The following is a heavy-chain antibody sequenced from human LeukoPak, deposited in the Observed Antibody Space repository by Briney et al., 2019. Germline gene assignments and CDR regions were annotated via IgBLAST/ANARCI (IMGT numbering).Heavy chain of an antibody. Sequence: ASVKVSCKASGYTLTSYYMHWVQQAPGQGLEWMGIINPSGGSTSYAQKFQGRVTMTRDTSTSTVYMELSSLRSEDTAVYYCARVPYCSSTSCYVGAFDIWGQGTMVTVSS. J-gene: IGHJ3*02. CDR3: ARVPYCSSTSCYVGAFDI. V-gene: IGHV1-46*01. CDR2: INPSGGST. D-gene: IGHD2-2*01. CDR1: GYTLTSYY.